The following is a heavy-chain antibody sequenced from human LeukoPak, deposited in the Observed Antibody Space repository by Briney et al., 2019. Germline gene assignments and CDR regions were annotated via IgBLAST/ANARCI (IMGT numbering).Heavy chain of an antibody. CDR2: ISGSGGST. D-gene: IGHD3-10*01. J-gene: IGHJ4*02. CDR1: GFTFSSYA. V-gene: IGHV3-23*01. Sequence: PGGSLRLSCAASGFTFSSYAMSWVRQAPGKGLEWVSAISGSGGSTYYADSVKGRFTISRDNSKNTLYLQMNSLRAEDTAVYYCAKDPGYGSGSYHGGYWGQGTLVTVSS. CDR3: AKDPGYGSGSYHGGY.